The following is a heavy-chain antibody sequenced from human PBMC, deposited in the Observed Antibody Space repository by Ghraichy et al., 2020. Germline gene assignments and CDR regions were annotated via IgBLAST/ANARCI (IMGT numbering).Heavy chain of an antibody. J-gene: IGHJ4*02. CDR2: IYYSGST. V-gene: IGHV4-39*01. CDR1: GGSISSSSYY. D-gene: IGHD5-18*01. Sequence: SETLSLTCTVSGGSISSSSYYWGWIRQPPGKGLEWIGRIYYSGSTYYNPSLKSRVTISVDTSKNQFSLKLSSVTAADTAVYYCARLGLGMVTPFRAVDYWGQGTLVTVSS. CDR3: ARLGLGMVTPFRAVDY.